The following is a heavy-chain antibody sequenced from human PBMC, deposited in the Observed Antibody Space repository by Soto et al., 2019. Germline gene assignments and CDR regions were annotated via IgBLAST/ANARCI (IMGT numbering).Heavy chain of an antibody. CDR3: AREGGGIAVASDAFDI. Sequence: GASVKVSCKASGYTFTGYYMHWVRQAPGQGLEWMGWINPNSGGTNYAQKFQGWVTMTRDTSISTAYMELSRLRSDDTAVYYCAREGGGIAVASDAFDIWGQGTMVTVS. V-gene: IGHV1-2*04. CDR1: GYTFTGYY. J-gene: IGHJ3*02. D-gene: IGHD6-19*01. CDR2: INPNSGGT.